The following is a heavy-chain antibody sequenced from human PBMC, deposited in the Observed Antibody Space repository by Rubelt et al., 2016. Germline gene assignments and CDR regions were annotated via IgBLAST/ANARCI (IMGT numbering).Heavy chain of an antibody. V-gene: IGHV4-34*02. J-gene: IGHJ4*02. CDR1: GGSFNDHY. CDR2: INHSGNT. Sequence: QVRLQQWGAGLLKPSETLSLTCAVYGGSFNDHYWSWIRQPPGKGLEWIGEINHSGNTNYNPSLKNRVTMSVDTSKSQFSPRLTSVTAADTAVYYCARVCGSGRCLDYWGQGTLVTVSS. CDR3: ARVCGSGRCLDY. D-gene: IGHD3-10*01.